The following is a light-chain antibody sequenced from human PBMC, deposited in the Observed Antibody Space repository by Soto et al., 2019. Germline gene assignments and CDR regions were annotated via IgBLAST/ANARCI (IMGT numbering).Light chain of an antibody. CDR3: QPYRSVPV. CDR2: AAS. CDR1: QDIRNF. Sequence: DIQMTQSPTSLSASVGDRVTITCRASQDIRNFVAWYQQKPGKAPKLLIYAASTLQSGVPSRFSGSGSGTDFTLSVNSLQPEDVATHSCQPYRSVPVFGPGTKVDIK. V-gene: IGKV1-27*01. J-gene: IGKJ3*01.